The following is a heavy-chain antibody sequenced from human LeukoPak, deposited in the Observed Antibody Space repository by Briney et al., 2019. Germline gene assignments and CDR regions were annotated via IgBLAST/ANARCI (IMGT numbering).Heavy chain of an antibody. Sequence: ASVKVSCKASGYTFTGYYMHWVRQAPGRGLEWMGWINPNSGGTNYAQKFQGRVTMTRDTSISTAYMELSRLRSDDTAVYYCARLYCGGDCYRPDYYYYGMDVWGQGTTVTVSS. D-gene: IGHD2-21*02. J-gene: IGHJ6*02. CDR1: GYTFTGYY. CDR2: INPNSGGT. CDR3: ARLYCGGDCYRPDYYYYGMDV. V-gene: IGHV1-2*02.